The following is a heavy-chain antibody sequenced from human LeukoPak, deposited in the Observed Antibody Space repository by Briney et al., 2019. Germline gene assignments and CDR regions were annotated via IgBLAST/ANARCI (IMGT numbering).Heavy chain of an antibody. CDR1: GGTFSSYA. V-gene: IGHV1-69*13. CDR3: ARAPYSSSHPYYYGMDV. CDR2: IIPIFGTA. D-gene: IGHD6-6*01. Sequence: EASVKVSCKASGGTFSSYAISWVRQAPGQGLGWMGGIIPIFGTANYAQKFQGRVTITADESTSTAYMELSSLRSEDTAVYYCARAPYSSSHPYYYGMDVWGQGTTVTVSS. J-gene: IGHJ6*02.